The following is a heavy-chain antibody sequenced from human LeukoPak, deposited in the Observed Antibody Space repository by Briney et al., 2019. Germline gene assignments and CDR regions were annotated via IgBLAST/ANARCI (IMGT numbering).Heavy chain of an antibody. D-gene: IGHD3-22*01. CDR1: GGTFSSYA. CDR2: IIPILGIA. CDR3: ASHYDSSGYSSYFDY. J-gene: IGHJ4*02. Sequence: ASVKVSCQASGGTFSSYAISWVRQAPGQGLEWMGRIIPILGIANYAQKFQGRVTITADKSTSTAYMELSSLRSEDTAVYYCASHYDSSGYSSYFDYWGQGTLVTVSS. V-gene: IGHV1-69*04.